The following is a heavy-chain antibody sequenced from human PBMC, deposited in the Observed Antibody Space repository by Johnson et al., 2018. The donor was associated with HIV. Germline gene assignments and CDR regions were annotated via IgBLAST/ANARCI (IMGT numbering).Heavy chain of an antibody. CDR2: ISGSGGST. J-gene: IGHJ3*01. V-gene: IGHV3-23*04. D-gene: IGHD6-13*01. Sequence: MQLVESGGGLVQPGGSLRLSCAASGFTFSSYAMSWVRQAPGKGLEWVSAISGSGGSTYYADSVKGRFTISRDNSKNTLYLQMNSLRAEDTAVYYCARDWSGIAAAVTGAFDVWGQGTMVTVSS. CDR3: ARDWSGIAAAVTGAFDV. CDR1: GFTFSSYA.